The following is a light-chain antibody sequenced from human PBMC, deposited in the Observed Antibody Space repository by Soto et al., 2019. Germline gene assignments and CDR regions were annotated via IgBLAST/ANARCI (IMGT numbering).Light chain of an antibody. Sequence: QLVLTQSPSASDSLGASVKLTCTLNSGHSNYAIAWHQQQPDKGPRYLMNLNRDGSHSKGDGIPDRFSGSSSGAEHYLTISSIQSEDEADYYCQTWGTGILIFGGGTKVTVL. CDR3: QTWGTGILI. CDR1: SGHSNYA. J-gene: IGLJ2*01. V-gene: IGLV4-69*01. CDR2: LNRDGSH.